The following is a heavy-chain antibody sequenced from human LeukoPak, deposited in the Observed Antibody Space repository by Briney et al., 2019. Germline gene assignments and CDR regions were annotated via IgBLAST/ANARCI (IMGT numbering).Heavy chain of an antibody. Sequence: ASVKVSCKASGYTFTSYDINCVRQATGQGLEWMGWMNPNSGNTGYAQKFQGRVTMTRNTSISTAYMELSSLRSEDTAVYYCARVYRLGIAASGYWGQGTLVTVSS. J-gene: IGHJ4*02. CDR3: ARVYRLGIAASGY. CDR2: MNPNSGNT. CDR1: GYTFTSYD. V-gene: IGHV1-8*01. D-gene: IGHD6-25*01.